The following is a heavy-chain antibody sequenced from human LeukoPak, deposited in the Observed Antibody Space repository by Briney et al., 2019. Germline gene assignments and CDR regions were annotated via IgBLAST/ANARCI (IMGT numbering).Heavy chain of an antibody. D-gene: IGHD3-22*01. J-gene: IGHJ3*02. CDR1: GYIFTSYY. CDR3: ARGRNYYDSSRYYYEGDAFDI. Sequence: ASVKISCKASGYIFTSYYMYWVRQAPGQGLEWMGIINPSGGSIRYAQKFQGRVTMTRDTSTSTVYMELSSLRSEDTAVYYCARGRNYYDSSRYYYEGDAFDIWGQGTMVTVSS. V-gene: IGHV1-46*01. CDR2: INPSGGSI.